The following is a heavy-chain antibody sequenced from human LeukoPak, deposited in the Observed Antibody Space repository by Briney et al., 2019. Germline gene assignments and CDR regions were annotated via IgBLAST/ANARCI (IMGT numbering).Heavy chain of an antibody. D-gene: IGHD5-18*01. Sequence: GGSLRLSXAASGFTFSSYAMGWVRQAPGKGLEWLSAITASGGNTYYADSVKGRFTISRDNSKNTLYLQVNSLRAEDTAVYFCAKGNGYSYGRYYFDYWGQGTLVTVSS. CDR1: GFTFSSYA. J-gene: IGHJ4*02. V-gene: IGHV3-23*01. CDR2: ITASGGNT. CDR3: AKGNGYSYGRYYFDY.